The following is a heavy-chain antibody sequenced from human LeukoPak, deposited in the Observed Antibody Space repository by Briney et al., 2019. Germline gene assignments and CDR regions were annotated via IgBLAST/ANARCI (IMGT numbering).Heavy chain of an antibody. J-gene: IGHJ4*02. D-gene: IGHD3-3*01. CDR1: GFTFSRYS. CDR3: ARVYDFDY. CDR2: ISSSSNNI. Sequence: GGSLRLSFAASGFTFSRYSMNWVRQAPGKGLEWVSYISSSSNNIYYADSVKGRFTISRDNAKNSVYLQMNSMRDEDTAVYYCARVYDFDYWGQGTLVTVSS. V-gene: IGHV3-48*02.